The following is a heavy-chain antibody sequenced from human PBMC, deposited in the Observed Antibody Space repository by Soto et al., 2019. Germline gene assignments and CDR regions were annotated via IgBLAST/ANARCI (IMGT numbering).Heavy chain of an antibody. Sequence: GGSLRLSYAASGFTFRSYSMNLVRQAPGKGLEWVSSISSSSSYIYYADSVKGRFTISRDNAKNSLYLQMNSPRAEDTAVYYCVGGGFFDSWGQGIMVTVSS. CDR1: GFTFRSYS. J-gene: IGHJ4*02. CDR3: VGGGFFDS. V-gene: IGHV3-21*01. CDR2: ISSSSSYI. D-gene: IGHD3-10*01.